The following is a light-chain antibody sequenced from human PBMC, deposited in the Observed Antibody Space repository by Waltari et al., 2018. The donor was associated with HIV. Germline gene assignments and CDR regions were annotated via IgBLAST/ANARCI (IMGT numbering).Light chain of an antibody. CDR1: NSGNKN. CDR3: QVWDSSSVVV. J-gene: IGLJ2*01. CDR2: YDS. V-gene: IGLV3-21*01. Sequence: SYVLTQPPSVSVAPGKTARITCWGNNSGNKNVHWYQQKPGQAPVLVIDYDSNRPSGIPERFSGSNSGNTATLTICRFEAGDEADYHCQVWDSSSVVVFGGGTKLTVL.